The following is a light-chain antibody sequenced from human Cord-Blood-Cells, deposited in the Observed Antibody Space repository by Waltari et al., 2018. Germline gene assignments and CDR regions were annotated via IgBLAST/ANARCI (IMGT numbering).Light chain of an antibody. CDR1: SSGVGGFNL. J-gene: IGLJ1*01. Sequence: QSAPTQPCPVSGSPGPSVTISCPGTSSGVGGFNLFSWLQQHPGKAPKLMIYDVSKRPSGVPDRFSGSKSGNTASLTISGLQAEDEADYYCCSYAGSPYVFGTGTKVTVL. CDR3: CSYAGSPYV. V-gene: IGLV2-11*01. CDR2: DVS.